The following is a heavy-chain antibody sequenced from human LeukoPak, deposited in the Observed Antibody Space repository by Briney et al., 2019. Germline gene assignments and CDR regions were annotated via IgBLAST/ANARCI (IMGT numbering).Heavy chain of an antibody. D-gene: IGHD3-3*01. V-gene: IGHV4-34*01. CDR1: GVSFSGYY. CDR3: ARSRNYDFWSGYLDY. Sequence: SETLSLTCAVYGVSFSGYYWSWIRQPPGKGLEWIGEINHSGSTNYNPSLKSRVTISVDTSNNQFSLKLSSVTAADTAVYYCARSRNYDFWSGYLDYWGQGTLVTVSS. CDR2: INHSGST. J-gene: IGHJ4*02.